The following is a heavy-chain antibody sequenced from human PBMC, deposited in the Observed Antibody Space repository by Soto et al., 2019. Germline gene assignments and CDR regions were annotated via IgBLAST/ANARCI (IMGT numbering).Heavy chain of an antibody. CDR1: GFTFSGSA. CDR3: TRLEDYYDSSGYGYYYYGMDV. D-gene: IGHD3-22*01. J-gene: IGHJ6*02. Sequence: EVQLVESGGGLVQPGGSLKLSCAASGFTFSGSAMHWVRQASGKGLEWVGRIRSKANSYATAYAASVKGRFTISRDDSKSTAYLQMNSLKTEDTAVYYCTRLEDYYDSSGYGYYYYGMDVWGQGTTVTVSS. V-gene: IGHV3-73*02. CDR2: IRSKANSYAT.